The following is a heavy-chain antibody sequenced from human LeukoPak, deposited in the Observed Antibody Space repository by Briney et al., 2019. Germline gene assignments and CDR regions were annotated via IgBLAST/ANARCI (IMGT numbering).Heavy chain of an antibody. CDR1: GFTFDDYG. D-gene: IGHD4-17*01. Sequence: GGXXRLSCAASGFTFDDYGMSWVRQAPGKGLEWVSGINWNGGSTGYADSVKGRFTISRDNAKNSLYLQMNSLRAEDTALYYCARDDYGDYYFDYWGQGTLVTVSS. V-gene: IGHV3-20*04. CDR2: INWNGGST. J-gene: IGHJ4*02. CDR3: ARDDYGDYYFDY.